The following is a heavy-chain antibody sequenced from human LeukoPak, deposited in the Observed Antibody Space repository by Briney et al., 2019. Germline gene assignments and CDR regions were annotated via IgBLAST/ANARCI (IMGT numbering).Heavy chain of an antibody. CDR2: ISGSGGST. V-gene: IGHV3-23*01. CDR1: GFTFSSYA. D-gene: IGHD4-17*01. CDR3: SKGSFHGDYFFFFDF. Sequence: QAGGSLRLSCAASGFTFSSYAMSWVRQAPGKGLEWVSVISGSGGSTYYADSVKGRFTISRDNSKNTLYLQMNSLRAEDTAVYYLSKGSFHGDYFFFFDFRGQGTLGTGPS. J-gene: IGHJ4*02.